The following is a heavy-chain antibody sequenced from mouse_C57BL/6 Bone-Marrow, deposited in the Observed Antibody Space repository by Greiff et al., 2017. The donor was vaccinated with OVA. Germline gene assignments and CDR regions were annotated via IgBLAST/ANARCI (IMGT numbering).Heavy chain of an antibody. CDR1: GYAFSSYW. Sequence: VQLQQSGAELVKPGASVKISCKASGYAFSSYWMNWVKQRPGKGLEWIGQIFPGDGDTNYNGKFKGKATLTADKSSSTAYMQLSSLTSEDSAVYFCARQDLYYEYDSTYFDYWGQGTTLTVSS. CDR2: IFPGDGDT. V-gene: IGHV1-80*01. CDR3: ARQDLYYEYDSTYFDY. J-gene: IGHJ2*01. D-gene: IGHD2-4*01.